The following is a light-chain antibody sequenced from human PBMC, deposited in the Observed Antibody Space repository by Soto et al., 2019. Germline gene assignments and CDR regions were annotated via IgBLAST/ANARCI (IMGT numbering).Light chain of an antibody. CDR3: SSYAGSDNYV. CDR1: SSDVGGYNS. CDR2: EVS. J-gene: IGLJ1*01. Sequence: QSALTQPPSASGSPGQSVTISCTGTSSDVGGYNSVSWYQHLPGKAPKLMIYEVSKRPSGVPDRFSGSESANTASLTVSRLQAEDEADYYCSSYAGSDNYVFGTGTKVTVL. V-gene: IGLV2-8*01.